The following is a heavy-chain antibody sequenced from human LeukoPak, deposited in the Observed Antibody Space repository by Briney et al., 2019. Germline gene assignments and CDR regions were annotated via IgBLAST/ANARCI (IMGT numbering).Heavy chain of an antibody. Sequence: ASVKVSCKASGYTFTSYYMHWVRQAPGQGLEWMGWINPNSGGTNYAQKFQGRVTMTRDTSISTAYMELSRLRSDDTAVYYCARWPLRITMVRGVSYMDVWGKGTTVTISS. CDR1: GYTFTSYY. D-gene: IGHD3-10*01. J-gene: IGHJ6*03. CDR2: INPNSGGT. V-gene: IGHV1-2*02. CDR3: ARWPLRITMVRGVSYMDV.